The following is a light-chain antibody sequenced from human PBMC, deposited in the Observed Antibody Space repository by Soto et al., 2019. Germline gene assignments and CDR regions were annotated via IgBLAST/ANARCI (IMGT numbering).Light chain of an antibody. J-gene: IGKJ5*01. CDR3: QQYGSSPVT. CDR2: GAS. CDR1: QSVSSSY. V-gene: IGKV3-20*01. Sequence: EIVLTQSPGTLSLSPGERATLSCRASQSVSSSYLAWYQQKPGQAPRLVIYGASSRATGTPDRFSGSGSGTDITLTISRLESEDFAVYYCQQYGSSPVTFGQGTRLEIK.